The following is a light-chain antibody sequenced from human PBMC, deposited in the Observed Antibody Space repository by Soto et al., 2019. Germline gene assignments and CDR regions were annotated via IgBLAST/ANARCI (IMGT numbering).Light chain of an antibody. CDR2: DAS. J-gene: IGKJ2*01. CDR3: QQYGTSPKT. CDR1: QSLTDTS. Sequence: EIVLTQSPGPLSLSPGERATLSCRASQSLTDTSLAWYQQKPGQAPRLLIYDASIRATGIPDRFSGSGSGTDFALTISSLELEDFAVYSCQQYGTSPKTVGQGAKLEIK. V-gene: IGKV3-20*01.